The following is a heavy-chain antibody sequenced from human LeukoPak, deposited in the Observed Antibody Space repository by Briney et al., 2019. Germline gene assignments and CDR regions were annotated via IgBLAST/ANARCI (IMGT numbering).Heavy chain of an antibody. J-gene: IGHJ4*01. V-gene: IGHV4-39*01. CDR3: ARQLPTAAADTRGYFEY. D-gene: IGHD6-13*01. CDR2: IFYGERN. Sequence: SETLSLTCSVSAGSISNADYYWGWIRQAPGKGLEWIGSIFYGERNHYNPSLKSRATMSVDTSKNQFSLKLTSVTAADAAMYYGARQLPTAAADTRGYFEYWGQGAVVTVSS. CDR1: AGSISNADYY.